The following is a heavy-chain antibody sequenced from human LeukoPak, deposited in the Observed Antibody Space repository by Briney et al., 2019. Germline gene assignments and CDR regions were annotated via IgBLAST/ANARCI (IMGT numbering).Heavy chain of an antibody. D-gene: IGHD3-10*01. CDR1: GFTFSSYA. J-gene: IGHJ4*02. CDR3: ATDRGGYGSGSYDY. Sequence: GGSLRLSCAASGFTFSSYAMSWVXXXXXXXXXXXXAVSGSGGSTYYADSVKGRFTISRDNSKNTLYLQMNSLRAEDTAVYYCATDRGGYGSGSYDYWGQGTLVTVSS. CDR2: VSGSGGST. V-gene: IGHV3-23*01.